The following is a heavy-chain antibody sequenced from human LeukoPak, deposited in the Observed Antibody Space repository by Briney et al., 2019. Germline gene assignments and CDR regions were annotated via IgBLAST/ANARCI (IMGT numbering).Heavy chain of an antibody. J-gene: IGHJ6*03. D-gene: IGHD4-11*01. CDR3: ARRTRLPAAYYYYYRDV. CDR2: IYYSGST. V-gene: IGHV4-59*08. Sequence: PSETLSLTCTVSGGSISSYYWSWIRQPPGKGLEWIGYIYYSGSTNYNPSLKSRVTISVDTSKNQFSLKLSSVTAADTAVYYCARRTRLPAAYYYYYRDVWGKGTRVTVSS. CDR1: GGSISSYY.